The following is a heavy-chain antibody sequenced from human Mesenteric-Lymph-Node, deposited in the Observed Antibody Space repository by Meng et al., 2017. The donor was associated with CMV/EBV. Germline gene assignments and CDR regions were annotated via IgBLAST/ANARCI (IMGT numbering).Heavy chain of an antibody. CDR1: GDSISSGGYY. CDR3: ARSRRYCSSTSCSDY. D-gene: IGHD2-2*01. V-gene: IGHV4-31*03. Sequence: SETLSLTCTVSGDSISSGGYYWSWIRQHPGKGLEWIGYIYYSGSTYYNPSLKSRVTISVDTSKNQFSLKLSSVTAADTAVYYCARSRRYCSSTSCSDYWGQGTLVTVSS. CDR2: IYYSGST. J-gene: IGHJ4*02.